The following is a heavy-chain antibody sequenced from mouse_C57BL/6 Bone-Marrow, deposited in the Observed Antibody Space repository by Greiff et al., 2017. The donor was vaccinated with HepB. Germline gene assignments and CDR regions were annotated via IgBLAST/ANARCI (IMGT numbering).Heavy chain of an antibody. CDR1: GFTFSSYA. V-gene: IGHV5-4*01. CDR3: ARLTTAGGY. D-gene: IGHD1-2*01. J-gene: IGHJ2*01. Sequence: EVQVVESGGGLVKPGGSLKLSCAASGFTFSSYAMSWVRQTPEKRLEWVATISDGGSYTYYPDNVKGRFTISRDNAKNNLYLQMSHLKSEDTAMYYCARLTTAGGYWGQGTTLTVSS. CDR2: ISDGGSYT.